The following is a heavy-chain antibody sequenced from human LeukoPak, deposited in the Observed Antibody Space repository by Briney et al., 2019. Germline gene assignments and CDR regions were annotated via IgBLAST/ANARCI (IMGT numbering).Heavy chain of an antibody. CDR1: GFTFSSYG. Sequence: GGSLRLSCTASGFTFSSYGMHWVRQAPGKGLEWVAVISYDGSNKYYADSVKGRFTISRDNSKNTLYLQMNSLRAEDTAVYYCARDLYSSVWGQGTLVTVSS. CDR2: ISYDGSNK. V-gene: IGHV3-30*03. D-gene: IGHD6-25*01. CDR3: ARDLYSSV. J-gene: IGHJ4*02.